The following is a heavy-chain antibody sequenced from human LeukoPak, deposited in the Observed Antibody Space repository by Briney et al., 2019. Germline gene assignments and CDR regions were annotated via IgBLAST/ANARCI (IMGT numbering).Heavy chain of an antibody. CDR3: ARDRGYIYGYAFDY. CDR2: INSDGSTT. Sequence: GGSLRLSCAASGFTFSSYWMHWVRQDPGKGLVWVSRINSDGSTTTYADSVKGRFTISRVNAKNTLYLQMNSLRAEDTAVYYCARDRGYIYGYAFDYWGQGTLVTVSS. CDR1: GFTFSSYW. V-gene: IGHV3-74*01. D-gene: IGHD5-18*01. J-gene: IGHJ4*02.